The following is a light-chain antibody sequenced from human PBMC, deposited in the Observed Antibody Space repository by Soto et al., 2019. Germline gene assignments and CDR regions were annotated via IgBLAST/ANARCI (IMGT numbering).Light chain of an antibody. V-gene: IGKV1-8*01. CDR1: QGISSY. CDR2: AAS. J-gene: IGKJ1*01. Sequence: AIRMTQSPSSLSASTGDRVTISCRARQGISSYFAWYQKKPGKAPKLLIYAASTLQSGVPSRFSGSGSGTDFTLTISCLQSEDFATYYCQQYYSYPRAFGQGTKVQIK. CDR3: QQYYSYPRA.